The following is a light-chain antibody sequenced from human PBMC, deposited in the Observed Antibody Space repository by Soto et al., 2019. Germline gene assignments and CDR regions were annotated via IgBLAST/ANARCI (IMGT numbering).Light chain of an antibody. CDR3: HQYNTYPLT. Sequence: DIQRTQSPSSLSASVGARATITCRASQGISNYLAWYQQKPGKVPRSLIYSTSTLQTGVPSRFSGSGSGTEFTLTISSLQPEDFATYYCHQYNTYPLTFGQGTRLEI. V-gene: IGKV1-16*01. CDR2: STS. J-gene: IGKJ5*01. CDR1: QGISNY.